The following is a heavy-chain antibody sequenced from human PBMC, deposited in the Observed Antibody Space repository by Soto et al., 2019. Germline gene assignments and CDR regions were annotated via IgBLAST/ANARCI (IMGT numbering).Heavy chain of an antibody. CDR2: TYYRSKWYS. V-gene: IGHV6-1*01. J-gene: IGHJ5*02. CDR3: ARGRAILNP. D-gene: IGHD3-3*01. CDR1: GDRVSSNNAA. Sequence: PSQTLSLTCVISGDRVSSNNAAWNWIRQSPSRGLEWLGRTYYRSKWYSVSAVSVKGRVTIKPDTSKNQFSLQLDSVTPEDTAVDDCARGRAILNPWGQGNLVTLSS.